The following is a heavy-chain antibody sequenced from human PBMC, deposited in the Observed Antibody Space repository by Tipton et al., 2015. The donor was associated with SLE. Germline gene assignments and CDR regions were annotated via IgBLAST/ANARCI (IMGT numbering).Heavy chain of an antibody. CDR2: INHSGTT. V-gene: IGHV4-34*01. CDR3: TRGRYGSGTFDP. Sequence: TLSLTCAVYGGSFRGYFWSWIRQPPGKGLEWIGGINHSGTTNSNPSVKSRLTASGDTSQNQFSLKLTSVTVADTAIYYCTRGRYGSGTFDPWGQGTLVIVSS. J-gene: IGHJ5*02. CDR1: GGSFRGYF. D-gene: IGHD3-10*01.